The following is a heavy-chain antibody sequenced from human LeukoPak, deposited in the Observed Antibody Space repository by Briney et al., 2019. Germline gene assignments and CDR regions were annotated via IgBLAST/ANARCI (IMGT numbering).Heavy chain of an antibody. CDR2: ISSSRSYT. V-gene: IGHV3-11*06. Sequence: GGSLRLSCAASGFXFSDYYITWIRQAPGKGLEWVSDISSSRSYTNYADTVKGRCTISRDNAKNSLYLQMNSLRADDTAVYYCASGGGGMVIGDYWGQGTLVTVSS. J-gene: IGHJ4*02. D-gene: IGHD3-16*01. CDR1: GFXFSDYY. CDR3: ASGGGGMVIGDY.